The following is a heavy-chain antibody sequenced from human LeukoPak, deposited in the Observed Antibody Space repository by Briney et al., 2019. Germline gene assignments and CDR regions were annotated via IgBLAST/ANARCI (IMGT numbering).Heavy chain of an antibody. D-gene: IGHD1-26*01. CDR2: INHSGGT. V-gene: IGHV4-34*01. CDR1: GASFSGYY. CDR3: ARVGLLWSYYNWFDP. J-gene: IGHJ5*02. Sequence: SETLSLTCAVYGASFSGYYWSWIRQPPGKGLEWLGEINHSGGTNYNPSLKSRVTISVDTSKNQFSLKLSSVTAADTAVYYCARVGLLWSYYNWFDPWGQGTLVTVSS.